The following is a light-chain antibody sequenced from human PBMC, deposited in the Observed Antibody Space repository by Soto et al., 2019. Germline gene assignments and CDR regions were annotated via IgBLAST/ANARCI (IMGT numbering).Light chain of an antibody. CDR3: LQYNNWPPT. CDR2: AAS. Sequence: EIVLTQSPATLSLSPGERATLSCRANQNIGSDLAWFQQKPGQAPRLLIYAASTRATGIPARFSGSGSGTEFTLTISSLQSEDFAFYFCLQYNNWPPTFGQGTKVDIK. V-gene: IGKV3D-15*01. CDR1: QNIGSD. J-gene: IGKJ1*01.